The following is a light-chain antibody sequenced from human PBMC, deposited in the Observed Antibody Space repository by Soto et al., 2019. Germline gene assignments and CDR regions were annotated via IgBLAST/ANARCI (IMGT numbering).Light chain of an antibody. CDR3: QTWGTGIQV. CDR1: SGHSRYD. J-gene: IGLJ3*02. V-gene: IGLV4-69*02. Sequence: QSVLTQTPSASASLGASVKLTCTLSSGHSRYDIAWHQQQPEKGPRYLMKLNSDGSHSKGDGIPDRFSGSSSGAERYLTISSLQSEDEADYYCQTWGTGIQVFGGGTKLTVL. CDR2: LNSDGSH.